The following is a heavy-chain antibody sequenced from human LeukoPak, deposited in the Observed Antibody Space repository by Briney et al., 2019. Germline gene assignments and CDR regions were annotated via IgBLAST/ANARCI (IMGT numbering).Heavy chain of an antibody. D-gene: IGHD3-22*01. Sequence: SETLSLTCTVSGGSFNTYYWTWIRQPPGRGLEWIGEVYHSGSTYYNPSLKSRVTISVDTSKNQFSLKLSSVTAADTAVYYCARFHYYDSSGYYVSYYFDYWGQGTLVTVSS. CDR1: GGSFNTYY. V-gene: IGHV4-59*12. J-gene: IGHJ4*02. CDR3: ARFHYYDSSGYYVSYYFDY. CDR2: VYHSGST.